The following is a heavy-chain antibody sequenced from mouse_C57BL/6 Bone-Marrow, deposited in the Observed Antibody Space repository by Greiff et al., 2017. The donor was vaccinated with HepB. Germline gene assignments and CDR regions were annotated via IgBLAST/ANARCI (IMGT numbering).Heavy chain of an antibody. D-gene: IGHD2-2*01. CDR2: IWSGGST. J-gene: IGHJ4*01. CDR3: AKREIYYGNDNAMDY. V-gene: IGHV2-5*01. Sequence: VQLKQSGPGLVQPSQSLSITCTVSGFSLTSYGVHWVRQSPGKGLEWLGVIWSGGSTDYNAAFMSRLSITKDNSKSQVFFKMNSLQADDTAIYYCAKREIYYGNDNAMDYWGQGTSVTVSS. CDR1: GFSLTSYG.